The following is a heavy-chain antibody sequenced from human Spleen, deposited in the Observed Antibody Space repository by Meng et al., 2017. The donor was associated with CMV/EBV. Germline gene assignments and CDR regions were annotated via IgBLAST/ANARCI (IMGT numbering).Heavy chain of an antibody. D-gene: IGHD1-26*01. J-gene: IGHJ6*02. V-gene: IGHV4-39*07. CDR2: IYSDGST. CDR3: ARDRHPIVGAAYGMDV. Sequence: SGTLSFTCTFPGGSISTRGYYWAWIRQPPGKGLECIGRIYSDGSTDYNPPLGSRAIISIDTSKNQSSLKVTSVTTADTAMYYCARDRHPIVGAAYGMDVWGQGTTVTVSS. CDR1: GGSISTRGYY.